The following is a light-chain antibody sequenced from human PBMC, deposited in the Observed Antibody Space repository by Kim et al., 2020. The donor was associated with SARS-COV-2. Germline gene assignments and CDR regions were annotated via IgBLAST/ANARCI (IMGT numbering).Light chain of an antibody. CDR1: QIIRNY. J-gene: IGKJ4*01. CDR2: STS. CDR3: QQSYNTPRT. Sequence: ASVGDRVTITCRASQIIRNYLNWYQYKPGKVPKLLIYSTSVLETGIPSRFSGSGSGTDFSLTISTLQPEDFATYFCQQSYNTPRTFGGGTKVDIK. V-gene: IGKV1-39*01.